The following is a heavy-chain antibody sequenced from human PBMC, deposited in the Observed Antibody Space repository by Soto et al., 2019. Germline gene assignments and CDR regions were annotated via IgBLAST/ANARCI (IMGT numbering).Heavy chain of an antibody. Sequence: SETLSLTCTVSSGSISSGGYYWSWIRQHPGKGLEWIGYIYYSGSTYYNPSLKSRVTISVDTSKNQFSLKLSSVTAADTAVYYCARVSGYDSSGYLSAFDIWGQGTMVTVSS. J-gene: IGHJ3*02. CDR2: IYYSGST. CDR3: ARVSGYDSSGYLSAFDI. V-gene: IGHV4-31*03. CDR1: SGSISSGGYY. D-gene: IGHD3-22*01.